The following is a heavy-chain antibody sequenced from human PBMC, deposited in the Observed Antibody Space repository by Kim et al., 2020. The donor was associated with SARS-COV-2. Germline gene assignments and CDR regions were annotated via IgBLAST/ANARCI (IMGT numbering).Heavy chain of an antibody. CDR2: ISYDGSNK. CDR3: ARDISRYGSGSPSTRYYYYYGMDV. CDR1: GFTFSSYG. Sequence: GGSLRLSCAASGFTFSSYGMHWVRQAPGKGLEWVAVISYDGSNKYYADSVKGRFTISRDNSKNTLYLQMNSLRAEDTAVYYCARDISRYGSGSPSTRYYYYYGMDVWGQGTTVTVSS. V-gene: IGHV3-33*05. D-gene: IGHD3-10*01. J-gene: IGHJ6*02.